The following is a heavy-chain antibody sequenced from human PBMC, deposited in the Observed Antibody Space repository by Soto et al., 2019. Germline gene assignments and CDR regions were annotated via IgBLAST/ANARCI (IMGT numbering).Heavy chain of an antibody. D-gene: IGHD3-3*01. CDR1: GFTFSSYW. Sequence: VGSLRLSCAASGFTFSSYWMSWVRQAPGKGLEWVANIKEDGSEKYYVDSVKGRFTISRDNAKNSLCLQMNSLRAEDTAVYYCARAPDFGVVPDYWGQGTLVTVSS. V-gene: IGHV3-7*03. CDR3: ARAPDFGVVPDY. CDR2: IKEDGSEK. J-gene: IGHJ4*02.